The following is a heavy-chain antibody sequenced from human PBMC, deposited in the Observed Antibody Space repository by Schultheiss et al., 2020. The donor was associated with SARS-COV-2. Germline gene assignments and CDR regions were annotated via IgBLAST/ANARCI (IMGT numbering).Heavy chain of an antibody. Sequence: GSLRLSCVASGFTFSDYYMTWIRQAPGKGLEWIGSIYYSGSTYFNPSLKSRVTISVDTSKNQFSLKLTSVTAADTAMYYCARSGRGELLHWFDPWGQGTLVTVSS. V-gene: IGHV4-59*05. CDR2: IYYSGST. D-gene: IGHD1-26*01. CDR1: GFTFSDYY. CDR3: ARSGRGELLHWFDP. J-gene: IGHJ5*02.